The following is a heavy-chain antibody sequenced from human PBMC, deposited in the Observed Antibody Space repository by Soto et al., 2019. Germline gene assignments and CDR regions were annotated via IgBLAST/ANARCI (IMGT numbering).Heavy chain of an antibody. J-gene: IGHJ5*02. CDR2: IWSAGLT. V-gene: IGHV3-53*01. CDR3: ARERTPDL. CDR1: GFTVSSKY. Sequence: GGSLRLSCAASGFTVSSKYMNWVRQAPGKGLEWVSIIWSAGLTYYADSVRGRFTISRDISKNILFLQMNNLRAEDSAIYYCARERTPDLWGQGTLVTVSS.